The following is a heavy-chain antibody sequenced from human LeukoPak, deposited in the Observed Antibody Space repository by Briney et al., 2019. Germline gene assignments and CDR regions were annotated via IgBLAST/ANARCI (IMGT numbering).Heavy chain of an antibody. V-gene: IGHV1-2*02. Sequence: ASVKVSCKASDYTFITYGLSWVRQAPGQGLEWMGWINPNSGGTNYAQKFQGRVTMTRDTSISTAYMELRRLRYDDTAVYYCATAVIVAVFGDAFDIWGQGTLVTVSS. CDR3: ATAVIVAVFGDAFDI. CDR2: INPNSGGT. J-gene: IGHJ3*02. CDR1: DYTFITYG. D-gene: IGHD6-13*01.